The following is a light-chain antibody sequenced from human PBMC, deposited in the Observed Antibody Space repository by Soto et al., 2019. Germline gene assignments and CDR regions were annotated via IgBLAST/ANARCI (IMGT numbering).Light chain of an antibody. J-gene: IGKJ4*01. CDR2: GAS. Sequence: EIVMTQSPATLPVSPGERATLSCRASQSVSSNLAWYQQKPGQAPRLLIYGASTRATGIPARFSGSGSGTEFTLTISSLQSEDFAVYYCQQYNNWPLTFGGGTKMEIK. CDR3: QQYNNWPLT. V-gene: IGKV3-15*01. CDR1: QSVSSN.